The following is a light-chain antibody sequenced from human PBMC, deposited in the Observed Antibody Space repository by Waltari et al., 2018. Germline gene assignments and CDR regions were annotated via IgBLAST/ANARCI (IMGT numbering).Light chain of an antibody. J-gene: IGKJ4*01. V-gene: IGKV1-9*01. CDR2: AAS. Sequence: DIQLTQSPSFLSASVGDSVTITCRASQSISIYLAWFQQKPGKAPNLLIYAASTLQSGVPSRFSGSGSGTDFTLTISSLQPEDFATYYCQQLDSYPLTFGGGTKVEIK. CDR3: QQLDSYPLT. CDR1: QSISIY.